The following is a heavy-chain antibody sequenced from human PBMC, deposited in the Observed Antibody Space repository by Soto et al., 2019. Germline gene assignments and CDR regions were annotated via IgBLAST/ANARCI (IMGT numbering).Heavy chain of an antibody. V-gene: IGHV4-31*03. J-gene: IGHJ4*02. Sequence: QVQLQESGPGLVKPSQTLSLTCTVSGGSISSGGYYWSWIRQHPGKGLERIGYIYYSGSTYYNPSLKSRVTISVDTSKNQFSLKLSSVTAADTAVYYCARGKDIVVVPAATRIAAAGTFFDYWGQGTLVTVSS. D-gene: IGHD2-2*01. CDR1: GGSISSGGYY. CDR3: ARGKDIVVVPAATRIAAAGTFFDY. CDR2: IYYSGST.